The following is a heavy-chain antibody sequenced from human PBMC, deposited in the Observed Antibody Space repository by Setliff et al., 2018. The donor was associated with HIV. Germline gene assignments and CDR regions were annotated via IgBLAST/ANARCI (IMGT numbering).Heavy chain of an antibody. Sequence: PSETLSLTCTVSGGSISSSSYYWGWIRQPPGKGLEWIGNIYSGGTTYYNSSLKDRVTISIDTSKHHFSLKMNSVTVADTAVYYCARVIRGVYFYDGTGYYYFDDWGQGALVTVSS. D-gene: IGHD3-10*01. CDR1: GGSISSSSYY. CDR2: IYSGGTT. V-gene: IGHV4-39*02. CDR3: ARVIRGVYFYDGTGYYYFDD. J-gene: IGHJ4*02.